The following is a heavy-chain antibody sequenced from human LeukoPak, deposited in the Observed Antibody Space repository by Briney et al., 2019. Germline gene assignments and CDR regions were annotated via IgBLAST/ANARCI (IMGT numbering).Heavy chain of an antibody. CDR3: ARVGASDY. D-gene: IGHD2-2*01. Sequence: PGGSLRLSCAASGFTFSSYSVIWVRQPPGKGLEWVANIKQDGSEKYYVDSVKGRFTISRDNAKNSLYLQMNSLRAEDTAVYYCARVGASDYWGQGTLVTVSS. V-gene: IGHV3-7*01. J-gene: IGHJ4*02. CDR1: GFTFSSYS. CDR2: IKQDGSEK.